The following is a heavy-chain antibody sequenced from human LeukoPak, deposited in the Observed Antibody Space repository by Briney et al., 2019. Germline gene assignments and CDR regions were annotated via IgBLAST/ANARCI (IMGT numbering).Heavy chain of an antibody. CDR1: GFTFSDYY. V-gene: IGHV3-11*04. D-gene: IGHD1-7*01. CDR2: ISSSGSTI. J-gene: IGHJ5*02. Sequence: GGSLRLACAASGFTFSDYYMSWIRQAPGKGLEWISYISSSGSTIYYADSVKGRFTISRDNAKNSLYLQMNSLRAEDTAVYYCASVQLELRSVWFDPWGQGTLVTVSS. CDR3: ASVQLELRSVWFDP.